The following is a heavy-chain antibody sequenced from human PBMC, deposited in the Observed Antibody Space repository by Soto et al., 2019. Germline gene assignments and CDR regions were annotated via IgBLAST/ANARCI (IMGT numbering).Heavy chain of an antibody. V-gene: IGHV1-69*01. CDR3: AREDIVVVVAATIDYDYGMDV. CDR2: IIPIFGTA. D-gene: IGHD2-15*01. CDR1: GGTFSSYA. Sequence: QVQLVQSGAEVKKPGSSVKVSCKASGGTFSSYAISWVRQAPGQGLEWMGGIIPIFGTANYAQKFQGRVTITADESTSTAYMELSSLRSEDTAVYYCAREDIVVVVAATIDYDYGMDVWGQGTTVTVSS. J-gene: IGHJ6*02.